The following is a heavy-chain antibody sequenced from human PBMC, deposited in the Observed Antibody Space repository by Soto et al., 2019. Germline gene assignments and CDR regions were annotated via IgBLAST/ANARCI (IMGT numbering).Heavy chain of an antibody. J-gene: IGHJ4*02. Sequence: QVQLMQSGAEVKKPGASVKVSCKASGDTLTDYYIHWVRQAPGQGLEWMGTVNPSGGHTTYAQHLLGRVTMTRDTSTSTLYMELTSLTSDDTAIYYCARGGHVVVVTAALDYWGQGTLVTVSS. V-gene: IGHV1-46*01. CDR2: VNPSGGHT. CDR3: ARGGHVVVVTAALDY. CDR1: GDTLTDYY. D-gene: IGHD2-21*02.